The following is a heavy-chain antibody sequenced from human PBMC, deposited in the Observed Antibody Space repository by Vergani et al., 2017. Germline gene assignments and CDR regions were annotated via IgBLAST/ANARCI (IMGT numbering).Heavy chain of an antibody. CDR1: GGSITSSSYY. Sequence: QLHLQESGPGLVKPSETLSLTCTVSGGSITSSSYYWGWIRQPPGKGLEWIGNIYHSGGAYYNPSLKGRVTISVDTSQNHFSLEVTSVTAADTAIYFCARTESFILRYFHWALWGQGTLVTVSS. CDR2: IYHSGGA. J-gene: IGHJ4*02. V-gene: IGHV4-39*01. CDR3: ARTESFILRYFHWAL. D-gene: IGHD3-9*01.